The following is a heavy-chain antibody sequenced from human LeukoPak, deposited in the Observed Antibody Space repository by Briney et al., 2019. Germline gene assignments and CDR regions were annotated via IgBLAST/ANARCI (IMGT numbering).Heavy chain of an antibody. D-gene: IGHD7-27*01. CDR2: IYYSGST. V-gene: IGHV4-39*01. CDR3: ARNPLGTGGY. CDR1: GGSISSSSYY. Sequence: SETLSLTCTVSGGSISSSSYYWGWIRQPPGKGLEWIGSIYYSGSTYYNPSLKSRVTISVDTSKNQFSLKLSSVTAADTAVYYCARNPLGTGGYWGQGTLVTVSS. J-gene: IGHJ4*02.